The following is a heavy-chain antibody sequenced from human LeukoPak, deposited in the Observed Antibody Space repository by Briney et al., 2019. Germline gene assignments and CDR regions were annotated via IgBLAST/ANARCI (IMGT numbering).Heavy chain of an antibody. V-gene: IGHV1-3*01. J-gene: IGHJ4*02. CDR3: AREFLNSGTFDY. Sequence: ASVKVSCKASGYIFTRYAIHWLRQAPGQRLEWLGWINAGAGGTKYSQRFQGRVTITRDISASTAYMELSSLRFEDTGAYYCAREFLNSGTFDYWGQGALVTVSS. CDR2: INAGAGGT. D-gene: IGHD1-26*01. CDR1: GYIFTRYA.